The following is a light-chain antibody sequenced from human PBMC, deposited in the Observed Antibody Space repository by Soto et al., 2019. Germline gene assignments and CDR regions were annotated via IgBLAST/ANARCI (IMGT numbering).Light chain of an antibody. Sequence: QSALTQPPSASGAPGQRVTISCSGSSSNIGRNTVNWYQQLPGTAPKLLIYSNNQRPSGVPDRFSGSKSGTSASLAISGLQSEDEADYYCATWDDSLNGHAVFGGGTQLTVL. CDR3: ATWDDSLNGHAV. V-gene: IGLV1-44*01. CDR2: SNN. CDR1: SSNIGRNT. J-gene: IGLJ7*01.